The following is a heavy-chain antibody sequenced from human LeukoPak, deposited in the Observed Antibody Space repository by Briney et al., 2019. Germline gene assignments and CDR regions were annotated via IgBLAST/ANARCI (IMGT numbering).Heavy chain of an antibody. J-gene: IGHJ6*02. CDR2: ISWDGGST. V-gene: IGHV3-43*01. CDR1: GFTFDDYT. D-gene: IGHD1-20*01. CDR3: AKDIGIKNYYYYYGMDV. Sequence: PGGSLRLSCAASGFTFDDYTMHWVRQAPGKGLEWVSLISWDGGSTYYADSVKGRFTISRDNSKNSLYLQMNSLRTEDAALYYCAKDIGIKNYYYYYGMDVWGQGTTVTVSS.